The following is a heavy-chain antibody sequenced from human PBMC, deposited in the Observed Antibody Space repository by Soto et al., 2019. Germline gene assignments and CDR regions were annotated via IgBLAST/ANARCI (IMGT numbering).Heavy chain of an antibody. CDR1: GYTFTTYD. CDR2: ITGASGNT. J-gene: IGHJ4*02. V-gene: IGHV1-3*01. Sequence: QVQLVQSGAEVKKPGASVKVSCKASGYTFTTYDIHWVRQAPGHRLEWMGRITGASGNTKYSQTFQGRITFTRDTSASTAYMELSSLTSEDTAVYFCARSRELLYWGQGTLVTVS. D-gene: IGHD1-26*01. CDR3: ARSRELLY.